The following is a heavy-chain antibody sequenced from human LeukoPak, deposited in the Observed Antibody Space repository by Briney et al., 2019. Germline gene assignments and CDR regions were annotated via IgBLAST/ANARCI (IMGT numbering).Heavy chain of an antibody. V-gene: IGHV4-34*01. CDR3: ARHVDSRDDSGNYPHNWFDP. D-gene: IGHD3-10*01. J-gene: IGHJ5*02. CDR1: GGSFSDYY. CDR2: IHRSGNV. Sequence: SSETPSLTCAVLGGSFSDYYWSWIRQSPGKGLEWIGEIHRSGNVNSNPSLKSRLTISIDILRNQFSLKLSSVTAADTAVYYCARHVDSRDDSGNYPHNWFDPWGRGTPVTVSS.